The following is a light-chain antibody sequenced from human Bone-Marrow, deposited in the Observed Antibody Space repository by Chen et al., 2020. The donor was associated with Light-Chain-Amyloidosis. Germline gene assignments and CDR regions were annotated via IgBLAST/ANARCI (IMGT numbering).Light chain of an antibody. Sequence: SYELTQPPSVAVSPGPTARITCSVDALPTKYAYWYQQKPGQAPLLVIHRDTERPSGISERFSGSSSGTTATLTIIGVQAEDEADYHCQSADSSGTYEVIFGGGTKLTVL. V-gene: IGLV3-25*03. CDR3: QSADSSGTYEVI. CDR1: ALPTKY. J-gene: IGLJ2*01. CDR2: RDT.